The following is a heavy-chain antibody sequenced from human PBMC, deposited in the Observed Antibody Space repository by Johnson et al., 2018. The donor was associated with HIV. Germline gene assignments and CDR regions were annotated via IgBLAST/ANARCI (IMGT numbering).Heavy chain of an antibody. CDR3: ARDEEGYCSGGSCYSGAFDI. Sequence: LQLVESGGGVVRPGGSLRLSCAASGFTFDDYGMSCVRQAPGKGLEWVSGINWNGGSTGYADSVKGRFTISRDNAKNSLYLQMNSLRAEDTALYYCARDEEGYCSGGSCYSGAFDIWGQGTMVTVSS. CDR1: GFTFDDYG. V-gene: IGHV3-20*04. CDR2: INWNGGST. D-gene: IGHD2-15*01. J-gene: IGHJ3*02.